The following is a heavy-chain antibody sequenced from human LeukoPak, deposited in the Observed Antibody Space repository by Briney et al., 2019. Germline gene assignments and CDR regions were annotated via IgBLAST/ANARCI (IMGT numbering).Heavy chain of an antibody. CDR3: VRDLGGRSGH. D-gene: IGHD1-26*01. CDR2: INEGGSTT. CDR1: GFIFSSNW. V-gene: IGHV3-74*01. J-gene: IGHJ4*02. Sequence: PGGSLRLSCAASGFIFSSNWMHWVRQAPGKGLVWVSRINEGGSTTNHADSVKGRFTISRDNAKNTLYMQMNSLRAEDTAVYYCVRDLGGRSGHWGQGTLVTVSS.